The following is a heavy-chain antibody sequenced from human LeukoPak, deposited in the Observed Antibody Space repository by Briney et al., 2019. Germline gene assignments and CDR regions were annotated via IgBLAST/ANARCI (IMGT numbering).Heavy chain of an antibody. J-gene: IGHJ4*02. Sequence: SETLSLTCTVSGGSISSGGYYWSWIRQHPGKGLEWIGYIYYSGSTYYNPSLRSRVTISVDTSKNQFSLKLSSVTAADTAGYYCARDLPHGGRQYNWNYPLRWGQGTLVTVSS. CDR2: IYYSGST. CDR1: GGSISSGGYY. CDR3: ARDLPHGGRQYNWNYPLR. D-gene: IGHD1-7*01. V-gene: IGHV4-31*03.